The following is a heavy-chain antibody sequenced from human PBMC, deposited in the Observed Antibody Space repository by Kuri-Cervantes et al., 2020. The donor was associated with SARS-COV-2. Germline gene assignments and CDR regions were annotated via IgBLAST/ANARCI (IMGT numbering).Heavy chain of an antibody. CDR3: ARGGMMADY. D-gene: IGHD3-16*01. Sequence: GESLKISCAASGFTVSSNYMSWIRQAPGKGLEWVSYTSTSGSNMYFADSVTGRFTISRDNAKNSLYLQMNSLRAEDTAVYYCARGGMMADYWGQGTLVTVSS. V-gene: IGHV3-11*01. CDR2: TSTSGSNM. J-gene: IGHJ4*02. CDR1: GFTVSSNY.